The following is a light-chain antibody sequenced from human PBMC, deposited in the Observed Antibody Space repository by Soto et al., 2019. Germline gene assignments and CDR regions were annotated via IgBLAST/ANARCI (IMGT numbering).Light chain of an antibody. V-gene: IGKV1-39*01. J-gene: IGKJ3*01. Sequence: DLQMTQSPSSLSASVGARVTITCRASESIGSHLNWYQQKPGQAPKALIYAVSSLQSGVPSRFSGSGSGTDFTLTISSLQPEDFATYYCQQSYSAPQFTFGPGTKVDIK. CDR1: ESIGSH. CDR2: AVS. CDR3: QQSYSAPQFT.